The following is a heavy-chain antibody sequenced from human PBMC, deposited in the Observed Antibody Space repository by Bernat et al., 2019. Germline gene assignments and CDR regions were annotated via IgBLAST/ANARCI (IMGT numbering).Heavy chain of an antibody. CDR2: INEDGRER. Sequence: EVQLVESGGGLVQPGGSLRLSCAVSGFTFNNYWMTWVRQAPGKGLEWVANINEDGRERYYVDSVQGRFTISRDNAGNSLTLQMNTLRAEDTAVYHCARADFSRVDLDYWGQGSLVTVS. D-gene: IGHD2-15*01. CDR3: ARADFSRVDLDY. V-gene: IGHV3-7*03. J-gene: IGHJ4*02. CDR1: GFTFNNYW.